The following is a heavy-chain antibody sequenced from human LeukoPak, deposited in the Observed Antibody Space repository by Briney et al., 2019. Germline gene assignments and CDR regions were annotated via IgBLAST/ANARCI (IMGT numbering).Heavy chain of an antibody. CDR2: IYYSGST. CDR1: GGSISSSTYY. CDR3: AKQKSGSGSYFDP. D-gene: IGHD3-10*01. Sequence: PSETLSLTCTVSGGSISSSTYYWGWIRQPPGKGLEGIGSIYYSGSTYYNPSVKRRVTISVDTSKNHFSLKLNSATAADTAVYYCAKQKSGSGSYFDPWGQGTLVTVSS. V-gene: IGHV4-39*01. J-gene: IGHJ5*02.